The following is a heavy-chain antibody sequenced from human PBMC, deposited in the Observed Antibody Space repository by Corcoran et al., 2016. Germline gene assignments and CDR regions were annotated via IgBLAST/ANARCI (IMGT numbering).Heavy chain of an antibody. V-gene: IGHV1-2*02. CDR2: IHPNSGDT. Sequence: QVQLVQSGAEVKEPEASVKVSCKASGYTFTVYDIYWVRQAPGQGLEWVAWIHPNSGDTNYAQKFQGRVTMTRDTSLNTVYMELRRLRSDDTAVYYGAGNGGGLDVWGQGTTVTVSS. D-gene: IGHD3-16*01. CDR1: GYTFTVYD. CDR3: AGNGGGLDV. J-gene: IGHJ6*02.